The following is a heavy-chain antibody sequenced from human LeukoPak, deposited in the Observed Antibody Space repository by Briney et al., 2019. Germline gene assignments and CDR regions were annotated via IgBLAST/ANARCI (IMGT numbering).Heavy chain of an antibody. CDR1: GFTFSSYW. Sequence: PGGSLRLSCAASGFTFSSYWMSWVRQAPGKGLEWVSLIYSDGRTYYADSVKGRFTISRDNSKNTLYLQMNSLRAEDTAVYYCARDAGSFWGLDYWGQGTLVTVSS. CDR2: IYSDGRT. D-gene: IGHD1-26*01. CDR3: ARDAGSFWGLDY. J-gene: IGHJ4*02. V-gene: IGHV3-53*01.